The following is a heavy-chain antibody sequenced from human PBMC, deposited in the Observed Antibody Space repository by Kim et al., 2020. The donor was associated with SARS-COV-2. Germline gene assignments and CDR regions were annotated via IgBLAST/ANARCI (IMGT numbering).Heavy chain of an antibody. V-gene: IGHV3-30*18. CDR1: GFTFSSYG. Sequence: GGSLRLSCAASGFTFSSYGMHWVRQAPGKGLEWVAVISYDGSNKYYADSVKGRFTISRDNSKNTLYLQMNSLRAEDTAVYYCAKGRNNWNPFDYYYMDVWGKGTTVTVSS. CDR2: ISYDGSNK. J-gene: IGHJ6*03. D-gene: IGHD1-20*01. CDR3: AKGRNNWNPFDYYYMDV.